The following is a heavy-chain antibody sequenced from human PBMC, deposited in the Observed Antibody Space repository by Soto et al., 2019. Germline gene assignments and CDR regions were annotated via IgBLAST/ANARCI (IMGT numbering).Heavy chain of an antibody. CDR3: AKEPPRIAVAGTGPHY. CDR1: GFTFSSYG. J-gene: IGHJ4*02. Sequence: GGSLRLSCAASGFTFSSYGMHWVRQAPGKGLEWVAVISYVGSNKYYADSVKGRFTISRDNSKNTLYLQMNSLRAEDTAVYYCAKEPPRIAVAGTGPHYWGQGTLVTVSS. CDR2: ISYVGSNK. V-gene: IGHV3-30*18. D-gene: IGHD6-19*01.